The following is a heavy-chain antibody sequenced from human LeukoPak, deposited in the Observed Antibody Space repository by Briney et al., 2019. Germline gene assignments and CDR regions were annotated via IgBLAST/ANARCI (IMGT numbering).Heavy chain of an antibody. CDR1: GFTVSSDY. D-gene: IGHD6-19*01. V-gene: IGHV3-66*01. CDR3: ARALTYSSGWFAFDY. J-gene: IGHJ4*02. CDR2: IYTDGST. Sequence: GGSLRPSCAASGFTVSSDYMNWVRQAPGKGLEWVSIIYTDGSTHYADSVKGRFSISRDLSKNTVHLQIHSLTAEDTAVYYCARALTYSSGWFAFDYWGQGTLVTVSS.